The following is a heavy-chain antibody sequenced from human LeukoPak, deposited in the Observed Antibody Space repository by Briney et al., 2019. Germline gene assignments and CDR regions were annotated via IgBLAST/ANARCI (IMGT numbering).Heavy chain of an antibody. CDR2: IWYDGTTK. J-gene: IGHJ4*02. Sequence: GGSLRLSCAASGFTFRDYGMHWVRQAPGKGLEWVALIWYDGTTKDYADSVKGRFTISRDNSKNTLYLQMNSLRAEDTAVYYCARARMVGGTTYYFAYWGQGTLVTVSS. CDR1: GFTFRDYG. D-gene: IGHD1-26*01. V-gene: IGHV3-33*01. CDR3: ARARMVGGTTYYFAY.